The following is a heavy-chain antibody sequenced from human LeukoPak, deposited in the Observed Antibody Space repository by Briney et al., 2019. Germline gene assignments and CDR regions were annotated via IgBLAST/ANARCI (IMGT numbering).Heavy chain of an antibody. D-gene: IGHD2-21*02. V-gene: IGHV3-7*01. J-gene: IGHJ4*02. CDR2: IKQDGSEK. CDR1: GFTFSSYW. CDR3: ARDPLAGVVTAIRDY. Sequence: PGGSLRLSCAASGFTFSSYWMSWVRQAPGKGLEGVANIKQDGSEKYYVDSVKGRFTISRDNAKNSLYLQMNSLRAEDTAVYYCARDPLAGVVTAIRDYWGQGTLVTGSP.